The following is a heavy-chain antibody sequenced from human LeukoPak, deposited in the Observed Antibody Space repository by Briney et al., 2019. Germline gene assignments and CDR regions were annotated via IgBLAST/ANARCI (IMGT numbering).Heavy chain of an antibody. Sequence: GASVKVSCKASGYTFTGYYMHWVRQAPGQGLEWMGWINPNSGGTNYAQKLQGRVTMTTDTSTSTAYMELRSLRSDDTAVYYCARSGPARGYLPYYWGQGTLVTVSS. J-gene: IGHJ4*02. D-gene: IGHD5-18*01. CDR3: ARSGPARGYLPYY. CDR2: INPNSGGT. V-gene: IGHV1-2*02. CDR1: GYTFTGYY.